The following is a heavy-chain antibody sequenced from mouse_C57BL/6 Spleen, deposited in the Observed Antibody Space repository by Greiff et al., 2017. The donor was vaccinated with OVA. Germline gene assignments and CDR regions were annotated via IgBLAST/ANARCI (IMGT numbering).Heavy chain of an antibody. Sequence: QVHVKQPGPELVKPGASVKLSCKASGYTFTSYWMHWVKQRPGQGLEWIGNINPSNGGTNYNEKFKGKATLTVDKSSSTAYMQLSSLTSEDSEVYDCERGGTTVVAPDYWGQGTTLTVSA. D-gene: IGHD1-1*01. J-gene: IGHJ2*01. V-gene: IGHV1-53*01. CDR3: ERGGTTVVAPDY. CDR2: INPSNGGT. CDR1: GYTFTSYW.